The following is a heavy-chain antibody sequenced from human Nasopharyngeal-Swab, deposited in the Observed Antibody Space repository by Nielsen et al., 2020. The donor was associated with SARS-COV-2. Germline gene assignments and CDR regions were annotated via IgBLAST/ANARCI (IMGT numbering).Heavy chain of an antibody. V-gene: IGHV3-30*18. CDR3: AKVPGGSWVDASDI. CDR1: GFIFSSYG. D-gene: IGHD2-15*01. CDR2: ISYDGSNK. J-gene: IGHJ3*02. Sequence: GESLKISCAASGFIFSSYGMHWVRQAPGKGLEWVAVISYDGSNKYYADSLKGRFTISKDNSKNTLYLQMNSLRAEDTAVYYCAKVPGGSWVDASDIWGQGTKVTVSS.